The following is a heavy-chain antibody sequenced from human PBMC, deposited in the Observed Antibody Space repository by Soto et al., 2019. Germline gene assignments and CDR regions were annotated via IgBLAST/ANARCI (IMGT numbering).Heavy chain of an antibody. CDR1: GFTFGDYA. CDR2: IRSKAYGGTT. J-gene: IGHJ6*03. D-gene: IGHD6-6*01. V-gene: IGHV3-49*03. Sequence: PGGSLRLSCTASGFTFGDYAMSWFRQAPGKGLEWVGFIRSKAYGGTTEYAASVKGRFTISRDDSKSIAYLQMNSLKTEDTAVYYCTRDEGLDPHFYYHYMDVWGKGTTVTVSS. CDR3: TRDEGLDPHFYYHYMDV.